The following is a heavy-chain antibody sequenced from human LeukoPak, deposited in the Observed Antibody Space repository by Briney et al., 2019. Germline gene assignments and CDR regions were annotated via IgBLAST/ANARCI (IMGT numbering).Heavy chain of an antibody. V-gene: IGHV3-23*01. CDR2: ISNSGGDT. CDR1: GFTFSSSA. J-gene: IGHJ4*02. Sequence: GGSLRLSCAASGFTFSSSAMTWVLQAPGKGLEWVSAISNSGGDTIYTDSVKGRFTISRDNSKNTLYLQMNSLRAEDTAVYYCAKGGSYAPLDYWGQGTLVTVSS. D-gene: IGHD1-26*01. CDR3: AKGGSYAPLDY.